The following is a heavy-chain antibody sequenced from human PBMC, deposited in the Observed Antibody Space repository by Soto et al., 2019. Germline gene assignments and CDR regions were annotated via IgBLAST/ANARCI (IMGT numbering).Heavy chain of an antibody. J-gene: IGHJ5*02. D-gene: IGHD4-4*01. V-gene: IGHV5-51*01. CDR1: GYSFTSYW. CDR3: AGYSNDAYNWFDP. CDR2: IYPGDSDT. Sequence: GESLKISCKGSGYSFTSYWIGWVRQMPGKGLEWMRIIYPGDSDTRYSPSFQGQVTISADKSISTAYLQWSSLKASDTAMYYCAGYSNDAYNWFDPWGQGTLVTVSS.